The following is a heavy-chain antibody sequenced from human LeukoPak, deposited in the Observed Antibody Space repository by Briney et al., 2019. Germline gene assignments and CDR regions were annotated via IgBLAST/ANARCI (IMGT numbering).Heavy chain of an antibody. D-gene: IGHD3-9*01. V-gene: IGHV1-2*02. CDR3: ARCAYDILTGSLDY. Sequence: ASVKVSCKASGYTFTGYYMHWVRQAPGQGLEWMGWINPNSGGTNYAQKFQGRVTMTRDTSISTAYMELSRLRSGDTAVYYCARCAYDILTGSLDYWGQGTLVTVSS. CDR2: INPNSGGT. J-gene: IGHJ4*02. CDR1: GYTFTGYY.